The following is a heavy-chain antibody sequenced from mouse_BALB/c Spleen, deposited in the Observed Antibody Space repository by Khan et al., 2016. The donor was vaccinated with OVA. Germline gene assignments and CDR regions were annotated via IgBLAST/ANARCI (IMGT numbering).Heavy chain of an antibody. Sequence: QVQLQQAGPELVKPGASVRISCKASGYTFTSYYIHWVKQRPGQGLEWIGWIYPGNVNTKYNEKFKGKATLTADKSSSTAYMQLSSLTSEDSAVYFCARRFTRDFDYWGQGITLTVSS. V-gene: IGHV1S56*01. CDR2: IYPGNVNT. CDR3: ARRFTRDFDY. CDR1: GYTFTSYY. J-gene: IGHJ2*01.